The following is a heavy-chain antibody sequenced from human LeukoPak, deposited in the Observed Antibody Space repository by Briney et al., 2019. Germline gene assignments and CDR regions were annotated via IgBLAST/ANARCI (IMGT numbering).Heavy chain of an antibody. J-gene: IGHJ6*03. Sequence: PGRSLRLSCAASGFTFSSYAMHWVRQAPGKGLEWVAVISYDGSNKYYADSMKGRFTISRDNSKNTLYLQMNSLRAEDTAVYYCAREPQYYYYYMDVWGKGTTVTISS. CDR2: ISYDGSNK. V-gene: IGHV3-30*04. CDR3: AREPQYYYYYMDV. CDR1: GFTFSSYA.